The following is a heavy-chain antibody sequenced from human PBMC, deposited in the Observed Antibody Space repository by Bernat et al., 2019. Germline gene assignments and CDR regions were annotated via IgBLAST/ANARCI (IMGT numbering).Heavy chain of an antibody. CDR2: IKSKTDGGPK. J-gene: IGHJ4*02. Sequence: EVQLVDSGGGLVKPGGSLRLSCAASGFTFSNAWMSWVRQAPGKGLEWVGRIKSKTDGGPKDYAAAVKGRYTLSTDDSKNTLYLQMNSLKTEETAVYYYTSGRIWFRELYGYWGQGTLVTVSS. D-gene: IGHD3-10*01. CDR3: TSGRIWFRELYGY. CDR1: GFTFSNAW. V-gene: IGHV3-15*01.